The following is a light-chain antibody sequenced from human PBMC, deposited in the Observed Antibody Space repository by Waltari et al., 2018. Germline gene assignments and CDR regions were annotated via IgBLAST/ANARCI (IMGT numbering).Light chain of an antibody. CDR2: EVT. CDR3: GSYAGFDTAV. V-gene: IGLV2-23*02. CDR1: SSAVGNYNL. J-gene: IGLJ2*01. Sequence: QSALTQPASVSASPGQSITISCTGTSSAVGNYNLFSWYQQHPGKAPKLLIYEVTKRPSVVSNRFSGSKSGNTAALTIAGLQAEGEGDYYCGSYAGFDTAVFGGGTKVTVL.